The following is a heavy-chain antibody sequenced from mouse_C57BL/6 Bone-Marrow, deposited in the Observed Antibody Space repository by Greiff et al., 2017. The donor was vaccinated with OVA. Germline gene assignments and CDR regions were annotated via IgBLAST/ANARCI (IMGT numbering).Heavy chain of an antibody. CDR3: VRGVYYGNSLYAMDY. J-gene: IGHJ4*01. D-gene: IGHD2-1*01. CDR2: IRSKSSHYAT. Sequence: EVNVVESGGGLVQPKGSLKLSCAASGFTFNTYAMHWVRQAPGKGLEWVARIRSKSSHYATYYADSVKDRFTISRDDSQSMLYLQMNNLKTEDTAMYYCVRGVYYGNSLYAMDYWGQGTSVTVSS. V-gene: IGHV10-3*01. CDR1: GFTFNTYA.